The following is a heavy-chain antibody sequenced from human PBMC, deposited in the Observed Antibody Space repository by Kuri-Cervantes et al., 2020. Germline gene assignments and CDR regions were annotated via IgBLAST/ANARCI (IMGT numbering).Heavy chain of an antibody. CDR1: GGSISSYY. CDR2: IYYSGST. CDR3: ATSVQWLAPFDY. V-gene: IGHV4-59*01. J-gene: IGHJ4*02. Sequence: GSLRLSCTVSGGSISSYYWSWIRQPPGKGLEWIGYIYYSGSTNYNPSLKSRVTISVDMSKNQFSLRLNSVTATDTAVYYRATSVQWLAPFDYWGQGTLVTVSS. D-gene: IGHD6-19*01.